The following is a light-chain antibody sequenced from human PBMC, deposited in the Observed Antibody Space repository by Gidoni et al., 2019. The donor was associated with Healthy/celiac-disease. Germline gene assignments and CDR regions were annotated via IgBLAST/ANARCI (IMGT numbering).Light chain of an antibody. CDR3: MQALQTPIT. CDR1: QSLLHSNGYDY. Sequence: DVVMTHSPFLLLVTPGEPASISCRSSQSLLHSNGYDYLDWYLQKPGQSPQLLIYLGSNRASGVPDRFSGSGSGTDFTLKISRVEAEDVGIYYCMQALQTPITFGQGTRLDIK. V-gene: IGKV2-28*01. CDR2: LGS. J-gene: IGKJ5*01.